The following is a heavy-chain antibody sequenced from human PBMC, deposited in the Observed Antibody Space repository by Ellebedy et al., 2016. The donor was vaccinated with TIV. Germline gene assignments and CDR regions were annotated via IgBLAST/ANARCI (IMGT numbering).Heavy chain of an antibody. V-gene: IGHV3-23*01. Sequence: GESLKISCAASGFTFSSYAISWVRQTPGKGLEWVSGISGSGDDTYYEDSVKGRFTISRDNSKNTLYLQMNSLRAEDTAVYYCAKASTPGGAGKNWFDPWGQGTLVTVSS. D-gene: IGHD6-19*01. J-gene: IGHJ5*02. CDR1: GFTFSSYA. CDR2: ISGSGDDT. CDR3: AKASTPGGAGKNWFDP.